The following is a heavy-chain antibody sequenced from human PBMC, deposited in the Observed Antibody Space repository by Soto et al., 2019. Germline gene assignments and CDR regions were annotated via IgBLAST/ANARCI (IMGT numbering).Heavy chain of an antibody. Sequence: PGGPLRLSCAASGFTFSDYYMSWIRQAPGKGLEWVSYISSSGSTIYYADSVKGRFTISRDNAKNSLYLQMNSLRAEDTAVYYCARQGIAVYRWWFDPWGQGTLVTVSS. V-gene: IGHV3-11*01. CDR1: GFTFSDYY. J-gene: IGHJ5*02. CDR3: ARQGIAVYRWWFDP. CDR2: ISSSGSTI. D-gene: IGHD6-19*01.